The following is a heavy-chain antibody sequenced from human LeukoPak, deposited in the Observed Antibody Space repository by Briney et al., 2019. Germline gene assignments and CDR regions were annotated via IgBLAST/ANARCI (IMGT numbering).Heavy chain of an antibody. D-gene: IGHD2-2*01. V-gene: IGHV1-8*01. Sequence: ASVKVSCKASGYTFTSYDINWVRQATGQGLEWMGWMNPNSGNTGYAQKFQRRVTMTRNTSISTAYMELSSLRSEDTAVYYCARGRLWYQLPTDWGQGTLVTVSS. CDR3: ARGRLWYQLPTD. J-gene: IGHJ4*02. CDR2: MNPNSGNT. CDR1: GYTFTSYD.